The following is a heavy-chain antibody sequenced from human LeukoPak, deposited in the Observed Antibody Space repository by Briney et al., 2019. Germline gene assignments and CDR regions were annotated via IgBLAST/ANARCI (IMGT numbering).Heavy chain of an antibody. D-gene: IGHD5-18*01. CDR1: GFAFDDYA. J-gene: IGHJ4*02. V-gene: IGHV3-9*01. Sequence: RRSLRLSCAASGFAFDDYAMDWGRQGPGGGLGWGSGISWNSDSIGYADSVYGRFTISRDNAKNSLYLHMNSLRAEDTALSYCANDAGYRYGSTGFDYWGQGTLVTVSS. CDR2: ISWNSDSI. CDR3: ANDAGYRYGSTGFDY.